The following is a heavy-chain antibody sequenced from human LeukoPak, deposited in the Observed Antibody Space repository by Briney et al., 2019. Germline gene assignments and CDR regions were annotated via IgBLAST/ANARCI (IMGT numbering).Heavy chain of an antibody. D-gene: IGHD5-18*01. CDR3: ARHVSGTAIPNYGMDV. Sequence: GESLKISCKGSGYSFTSYWIGWVRQMPGKGLEWMGIIYPGDSDTRYSPSFQGQVTISADKSISTAYLQWSSLKASDTAMYYCARHVSGTAIPNYGMDVWGQGTTVTVSS. V-gene: IGHV5-51*01. CDR1: GYSFTSYW. J-gene: IGHJ6*02. CDR2: IYPGDSDT.